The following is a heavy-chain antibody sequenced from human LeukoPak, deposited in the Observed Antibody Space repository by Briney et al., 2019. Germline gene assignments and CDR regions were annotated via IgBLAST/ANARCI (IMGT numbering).Heavy chain of an antibody. CDR3: ARDPVVSSSWYRLPDY. CDR1: GFTFSNYG. Sequence: PGGSLRLSCAASGFTFSNYGLHWVRQAPGKGLEWVAVIWYDGSKKYYGDSVEGRFTISRDDSKNTLYLQMNSLRVEDTAVYYCARDPVVSSSWYRLPDYWGQGTLVTVSS. V-gene: IGHV3-33*01. J-gene: IGHJ4*02. D-gene: IGHD6-13*01. CDR2: IWYDGSKK.